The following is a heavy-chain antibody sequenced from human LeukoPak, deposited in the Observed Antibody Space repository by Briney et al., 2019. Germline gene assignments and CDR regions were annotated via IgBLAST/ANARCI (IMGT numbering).Heavy chain of an antibody. CDR1: GGSISSYY. Sequence: SETLSLTCTVSGGSISSYYWSWIRQPAGKGLEWIGYIYYSGSTNYNPSLKSRVTISVDTSKNQFSLKLSSVTAADTAVYYCARGSGWSSYYDYWGQGTLVTVSS. CDR2: IYYSGST. CDR3: ARGSGWSSYYDY. V-gene: IGHV4-59*01. J-gene: IGHJ4*02. D-gene: IGHD6-19*01.